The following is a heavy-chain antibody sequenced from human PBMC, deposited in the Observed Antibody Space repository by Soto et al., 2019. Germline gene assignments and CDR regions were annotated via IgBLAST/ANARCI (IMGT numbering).Heavy chain of an antibody. CDR2: ISSSSSYI. D-gene: IGHD6-19*01. CDR1: GFTFSSYS. Sequence: GGSLRLSCAASGFTFSSYSMNWVRQAPGKGLEWVSSISSSSSYIYYADSVKGRFTISRDNAKNSLYLQMNSLRAEDTAVYYCARDGAAGLVLKAFDIWGQGTMVTVSS. V-gene: IGHV3-21*01. CDR3: ARDGAAGLVLKAFDI. J-gene: IGHJ3*02.